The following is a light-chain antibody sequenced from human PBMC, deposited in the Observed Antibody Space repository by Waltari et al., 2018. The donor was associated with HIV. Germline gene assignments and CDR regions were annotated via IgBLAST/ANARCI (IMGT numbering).Light chain of an antibody. V-gene: IGKV3-15*01. CDR2: GAS. CDR1: QSVSSN. CDR3: QQYNNWWT. Sequence: EILITPSPASLSVSPGERATLSCRASQSVSSNSAWYQQKPGQVPRLLIYGASTRATGIPGRFSGSGSGTEFTLTISSLQSEDFAVYYWQQYNNWWTFGQGTKVEIK. J-gene: IGKJ1*01.